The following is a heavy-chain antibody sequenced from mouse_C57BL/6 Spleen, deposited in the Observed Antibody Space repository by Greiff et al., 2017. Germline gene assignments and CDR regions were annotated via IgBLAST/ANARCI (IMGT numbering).Heavy chain of an antibody. Sequence: QVQLQQSGAELVRPGTSVKLSCKASGYTFTSYWMHWVKQRPGQGLEWIGVIDPSDSYTNYNQKFKGKATLTVDTSSSTAYMQLSSLTSEDSAVYYCAKEDGKMGYWGQGTTLTVSS. CDR3: AKEDGKMGY. CDR1: GYTFTSYW. V-gene: IGHV1-59*01. CDR2: IDPSDSYT. J-gene: IGHJ2*01. D-gene: IGHD2-1*01.